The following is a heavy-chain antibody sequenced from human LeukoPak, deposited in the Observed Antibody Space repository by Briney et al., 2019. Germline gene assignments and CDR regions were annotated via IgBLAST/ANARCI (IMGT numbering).Heavy chain of an antibody. CDR1: GFTFSSYD. CDR3: ARGGNRYCSGGSCYMFDY. V-gene: IGHV3-13*01. CDR2: IGTAGDT. D-gene: IGHD2-15*01. Sequence: GGSLRLSCAASGFTFSSYDMHWVRHATGKGLEWVSAIGTAGDTYYPGSVKGRFTISRENAKNSLYLQMNNLRAGDTAVYYCARGGNRYCSGGSCYMFDYWGQGTLVTVSS. J-gene: IGHJ4*02.